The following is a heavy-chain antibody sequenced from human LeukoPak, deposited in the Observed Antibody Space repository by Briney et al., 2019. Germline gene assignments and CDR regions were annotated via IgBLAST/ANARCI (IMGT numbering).Heavy chain of an antibody. V-gene: IGHV3-30*03. D-gene: IGHD6-13*01. CDR3: ARDSVAGIAAAGSNWFDP. CDR1: GFTFSSYA. CDR2: ISFDASNK. J-gene: IGHJ5*02. Sequence: PGGSLRLSCAASGFTFSSYAMQWVRQAPGKGLEWVAIISFDASNKYYADSVKGRFTISRDNAKNSLYLQMNSLRAEDTAVYYCARDSVAGIAAAGSNWFDPWGQGTLVTVSS.